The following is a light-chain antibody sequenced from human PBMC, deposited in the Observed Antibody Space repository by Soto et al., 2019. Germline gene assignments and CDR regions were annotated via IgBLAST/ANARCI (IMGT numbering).Light chain of an antibody. CDR1: SSDVGSYNF. V-gene: IGLV2-23*01. CDR3: CSYAVGNTYV. J-gene: IGLJ1*01. CDR2: DGS. Sequence: QSVLTQPASVSGSPRQPITISCTGTSSDVGSYNFVSWYQHYPGKAPKLMIYDGSKRPSGVSNRFSGSKSGTTASLTISGLQAEDEADYYCCSYAVGNTYVFGTGTKVTVL.